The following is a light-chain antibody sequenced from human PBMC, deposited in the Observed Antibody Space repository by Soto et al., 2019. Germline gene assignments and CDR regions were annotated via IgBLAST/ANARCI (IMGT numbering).Light chain of an antibody. Sequence: EIVLTQSPVTLSLSPGERATLSCRASQSVGINLACHQHKPGQAPRLLIYGASTRATGIPARFSGSGSGTEFTLTISSLQSEDFAVYYRQQYHNWPLTFGQGTKVDIK. J-gene: IGKJ1*01. CDR1: QSVGIN. CDR3: QQYHNWPLT. CDR2: GAS. V-gene: IGKV3-15*01.